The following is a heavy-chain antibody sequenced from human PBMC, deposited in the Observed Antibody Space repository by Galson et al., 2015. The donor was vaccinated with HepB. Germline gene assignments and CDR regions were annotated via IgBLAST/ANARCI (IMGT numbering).Heavy chain of an antibody. J-gene: IGHJ4*02. Sequence: SVKVSCKVSGSTLTELSMHWVRQAPGKGLEWMGGFDPEDGETIYAQKFQGRVTMTEDTSTDTAYMELSSLRSEDTAVYYCATAAARTSFEPYFDYWGQGTLVTVSS. V-gene: IGHV1-24*01. D-gene: IGHD6-6*01. CDR3: ATAAARTSFEPYFDY. CDR2: FDPEDGET. CDR1: GSTLTELS.